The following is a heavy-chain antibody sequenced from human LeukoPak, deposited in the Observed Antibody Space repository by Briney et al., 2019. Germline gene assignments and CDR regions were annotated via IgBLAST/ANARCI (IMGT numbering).Heavy chain of an antibody. V-gene: IGHV1-46*01. CDR2: INPSGGST. D-gene: IGHD5-24*01. CDR3: ARGGWLQFDAFDI. CDR1: GYTFPSYY. J-gene: IGHJ3*02. Sequence: GASVKVSCKASGYTFPSYYMHWVRQAPGQGLEWMGIINPSGGSTTYAQKFQGRATMTRGTSTSTVNMDLNSLRSEDTAVYYCARGGWLQFDAFDIWGQGTMVTVSS.